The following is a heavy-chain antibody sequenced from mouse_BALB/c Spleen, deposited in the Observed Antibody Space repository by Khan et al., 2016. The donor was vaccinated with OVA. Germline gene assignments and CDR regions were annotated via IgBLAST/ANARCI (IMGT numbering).Heavy chain of an antibody. Sequence: VQLVESGPGLVKPSQSLSLTCTVTGYSITSDYAWNWIRQFPGNKLEWMGYINYSGGTGSTPSLKSRISITRDTSKTQFFLQLNSVTTEDTATYYCVRGRAYWGQGTLVTVSA. V-gene: IGHV3-2*02. CDR1: GYSITSDYA. D-gene: IGHD3-3*01. CDR3: VRGRAY. CDR2: INYSGGT. J-gene: IGHJ3*01.